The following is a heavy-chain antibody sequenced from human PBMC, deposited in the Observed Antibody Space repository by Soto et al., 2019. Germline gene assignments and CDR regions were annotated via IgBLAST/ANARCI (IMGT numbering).Heavy chain of an antibody. CDR3: AKQYSSSSYSLWWFDP. J-gene: IGHJ5*02. CDR1: GYTFTGYY. CDR2: IIPIFGTA. Sequence: QVQLVQSGAEVQKPGASVKVSCKASGYTFTGYYMHWVRQAPGQGLEWMGGIIPIFGTANYAQKFQGRVTITANASTSTDYMELSSLRSEDTAVYYCAKQYSSSSYSLWWFDPWGQGTLVTVSS. V-gene: IGHV1-69*01. D-gene: IGHD6-6*01.